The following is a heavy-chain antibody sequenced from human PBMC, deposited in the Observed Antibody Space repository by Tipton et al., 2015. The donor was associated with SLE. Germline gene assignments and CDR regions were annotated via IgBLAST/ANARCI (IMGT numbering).Heavy chain of an antibody. CDR2: INHSGST. CDR3: ARRQEQLVRGYFDY. Sequence: TLSLTCAVYGGSFSGYYWSWIRQTPGKGLEWIGEINHSGSTYYNPSLKSRVTISVDTSKNQFSLKLSSVTAADTAVYYCARRQEQLVRGYFDYWGQGTLVTVSS. J-gene: IGHJ4*02. D-gene: IGHD6-6*01. CDR1: GGSFSGYY. V-gene: IGHV4-34*01.